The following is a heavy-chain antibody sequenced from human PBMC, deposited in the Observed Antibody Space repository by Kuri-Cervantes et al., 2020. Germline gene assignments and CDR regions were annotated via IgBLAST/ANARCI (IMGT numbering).Heavy chain of an antibody. CDR1: GGTFSSYA. J-gene: IGHJ6*02. D-gene: IGHD3-16*01. CDR2: ITISDGIT. V-gene: IGHV3-23*01. CDR3: AKDEGEMDV. Sequence: SCKASGGTFSSYAMSWVRQAPGKGLEWVSGITISDGITYYVDSVKGRFTISIDNSKNTLYLQMNSLRVEDTAVYYCAKDEGEMDVWGQGTTVTVSS.